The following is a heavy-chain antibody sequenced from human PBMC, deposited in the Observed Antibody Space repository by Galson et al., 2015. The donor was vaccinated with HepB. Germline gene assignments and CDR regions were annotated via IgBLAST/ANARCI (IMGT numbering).Heavy chain of an antibody. CDR1: GFTLSSYA. J-gene: IGHJ4*02. V-gene: IGHV3-23*01. CDR3: AKCARSWGSSSDDY. CDR2: ISGTSGST. Sequence: SGFTLSSYAMSWVRQAPGKGLEWVSAISGTSGSTYYADSVKGRFTISRDNSKNTLYLQMNSLRADDTAVYYCAKCARSWGSSSDDYWGQGTLVTVSS. D-gene: IGHD6-13*01.